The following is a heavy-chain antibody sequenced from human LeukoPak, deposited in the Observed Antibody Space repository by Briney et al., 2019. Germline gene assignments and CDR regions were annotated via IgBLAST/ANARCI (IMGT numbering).Heavy chain of an antibody. D-gene: IGHD3-10*01. J-gene: IGHJ3*02. CDR3: ARAQGRITMVRGVTDHDAFDI. CDR1: GYTFTGYY. V-gene: IGHV1-2*04. Sequence: GASVKVSCKASGYTFTGYYMHWVRQAPGQGLEWMGWINPNSGGTNYAQKFQGWVTMTRDTSISTAYMELSRLRSDDTAVYYCARAQGRITMVRGVTDHDAFDIWGQGTMVTVSS. CDR2: INPNSGGT.